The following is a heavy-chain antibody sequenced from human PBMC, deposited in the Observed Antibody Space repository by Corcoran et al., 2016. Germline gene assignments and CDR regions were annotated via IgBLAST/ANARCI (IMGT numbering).Heavy chain of an antibody. CDR3: ARDGDCC. D-gene: IGHD2-21*02. CDR1: GYTFTTYA. CDR2: INTANGKT. V-gene: IGHV1-3*04. Sequence: QVQLVQSGADVKKPGASVKVSCKASGYTFTTYAMHWVRQAPGQRLEWMGWINTANGKTNYSQKFQGRVTITRDTSATTAYMELSSLRSEDTAVYYWARDGDCCWGQGTLVTVS. J-gene: IGHJ4*02.